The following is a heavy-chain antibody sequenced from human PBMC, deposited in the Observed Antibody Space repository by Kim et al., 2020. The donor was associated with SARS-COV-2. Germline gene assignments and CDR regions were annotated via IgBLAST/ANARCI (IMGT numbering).Heavy chain of an antibody. V-gene: IGHV3-30*04. CDR2: ISYDGSNK. CDR3: ARGGTNYDYVWGSYRRVAFFDPETFGTDY. J-gene: IGHJ4*02. D-gene: IGHD3-16*02. Sequence: GGSLRLSCAASGFTFSSYAMHWVRQAPGKGLEWVAVISYDGSNKYYADSVKGRFTISRDNSKNTLYLQMNSLRAEDTAVYYCARGGTNYDYVWGSYRRVAFFDPETFGTDYWGQGTLVTVSS. CDR1: GFTFSSYA.